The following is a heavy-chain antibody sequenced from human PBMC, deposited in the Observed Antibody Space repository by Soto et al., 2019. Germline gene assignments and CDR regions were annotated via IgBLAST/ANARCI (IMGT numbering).Heavy chain of an antibody. Sequence: ASVKVSCKASGYTFTGYYMHWVRQAPGQGLEWMGWINPNSGGTNYAQKFQGRVTMTRDTSISTAYMELSRLRSDDTAVYYCARKRIAEAGTSYYYYGMDVWGQGTTVTVSS. CDR2: INPNSGGT. CDR3: ARKRIAEAGTSYYYYGMDV. CDR1: GYTFTGYY. D-gene: IGHD6-13*01. V-gene: IGHV1-2*02. J-gene: IGHJ6*02.